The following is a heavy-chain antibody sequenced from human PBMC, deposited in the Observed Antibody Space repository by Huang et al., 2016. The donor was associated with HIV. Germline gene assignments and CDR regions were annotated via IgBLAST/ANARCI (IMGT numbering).Heavy chain of an antibody. CDR3: ARAETYYYDTSGYLSQGRFDY. Sequence: EVQLVESGGGLVKPGGSLRLSCEVSGFTFSGYSMNWVRQAPGKGLEWVSTISSSRSYMYYADSGKGRLTISRDNAKNSRYLQMNSLRVEDTAMYYCARAETYYYDTSGYLSQGRFDYWGQGTLVTVSS. CDR1: GFTFSGYS. J-gene: IGHJ4*02. D-gene: IGHD3-22*01. V-gene: IGHV3-21*01. CDR2: ISSSRSYM.